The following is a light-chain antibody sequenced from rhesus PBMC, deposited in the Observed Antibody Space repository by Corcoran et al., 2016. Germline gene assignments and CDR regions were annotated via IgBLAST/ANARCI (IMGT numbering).Light chain of an antibody. CDR1: PSVSTS. Sequence: EIVLTQSPTSMAVSQGERVTISCTASPSVSTSYLHWYQQKPGFPPRLLVYRKSSLASGVPARFSGSGSVTSYTLTIRSMEAEDAANYYCQQGNSIPYSFGQGTKVEIK. V-gene: IGKV3-42*01. J-gene: IGKJ2*01. CDR2: RKS. CDR3: QQGNSIPYS.